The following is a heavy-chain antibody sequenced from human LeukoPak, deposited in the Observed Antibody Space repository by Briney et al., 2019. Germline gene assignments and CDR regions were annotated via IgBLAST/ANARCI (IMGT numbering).Heavy chain of an antibody. V-gene: IGHV3-30-3*01. J-gene: IGHJ4*02. CDR1: GFTFSSYA. CDR2: ISYDGTNK. D-gene: IGHD6-19*01. CDR3: ARETSSGWEFDY. Sequence: WRSLRLSCAASGFTFSSYAMHWVRQAPGKGLEWVAVISYDGTNKYYADSVKGRFTISRDNSKNTLYLQMNSLRAEDTAVYYCARETSSGWEFDYWGQGTLVTVSS.